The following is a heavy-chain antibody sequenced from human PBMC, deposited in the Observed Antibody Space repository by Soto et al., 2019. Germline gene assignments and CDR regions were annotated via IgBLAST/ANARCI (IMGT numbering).Heavy chain of an antibody. CDR1: GGSISSGGYY. Sequence: QVQLQESGPGLVKPSQTLSLTCTVSGGSISSGGYYWSWIRQHPGKGLEWIGYIYYSGSTYYNPSLKSRVTISVDTSENQFSLKLSSVTAADTAVYYCARETRLAAPHQFDPWGQGTLVTVSS. D-gene: IGHD6-6*01. J-gene: IGHJ5*02. CDR2: IYYSGST. CDR3: ARETRLAAPHQFDP. V-gene: IGHV4-31*03.